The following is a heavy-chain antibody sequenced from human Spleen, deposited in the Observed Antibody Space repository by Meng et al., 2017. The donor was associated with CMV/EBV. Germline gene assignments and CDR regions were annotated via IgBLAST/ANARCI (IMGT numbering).Heavy chain of an antibody. CDR2: ISTYNGNT. Sequence: ASVKVSCKASGDNFTSNGISWVRQAPRQGLEWMGWISTYNGNTKYAQKLQGRVTMTTDTPTSTAYMALRSLRSDDTAVYYCARMLGYSGSEDAFVFWGQGTMVTVSS. D-gene: IGHD1-26*01. CDR1: GDNFTSNG. V-gene: IGHV1-18*01. CDR3: ARMLGYSGSEDAFVF. J-gene: IGHJ3*01.